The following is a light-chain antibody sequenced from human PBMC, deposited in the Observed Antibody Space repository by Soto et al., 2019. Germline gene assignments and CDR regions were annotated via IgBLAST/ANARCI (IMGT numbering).Light chain of an antibody. CDR3: QQYNNWVT. J-gene: IGKJ4*01. CDR1: QSVGSN. CDR2: GAS. V-gene: IGKV3D-15*01. Sequence: EIVMTQSPDTQSVSPGERATLSCRASQSVGSNLAWYQQKPGQAPRLLIYGASTRATGIPARFSGSGSGTEFTLTISSLQSEDSAVYYCQQYNNWVTFGGETRVEIK.